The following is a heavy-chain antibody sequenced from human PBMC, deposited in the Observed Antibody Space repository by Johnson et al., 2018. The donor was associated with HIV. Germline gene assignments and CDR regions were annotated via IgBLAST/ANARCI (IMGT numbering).Heavy chain of an antibody. CDR3: AKEIYGGGDWEDDAFDI. J-gene: IGHJ3*02. V-gene: IGHV3-20*04. Sequence: VQLVESGGRVVRPGGSLRLSCVASGFTFDDYGMSWVRQAPGKGLEWVSGIHWNGGSTGYADSVKGRFTISRDNAKNSLYLQMNSLRAEDTALYYCAKEIYGGGDWEDDAFDIWGQGTMVTVSS. D-gene: IGHD2-21*02. CDR2: IHWNGGST. CDR1: GFTFDDYG.